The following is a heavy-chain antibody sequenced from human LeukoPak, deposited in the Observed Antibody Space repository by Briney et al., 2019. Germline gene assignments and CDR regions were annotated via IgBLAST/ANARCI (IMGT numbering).Heavy chain of an antibody. CDR3: AGAEMDWFDP. D-gene: IGHD5-24*01. Sequence: SETLSLTCTVSGGSISSSYYYWGWIRQPPGKGLEWIGSIYYSGSTYYNPSLKSRVTISVDTSKNQFSLKLRSVTAADTAVYYCAGAEMDWFDPWGQGTLVTVSS. CDR1: GGSISSSYYY. CDR2: IYYSGST. V-gene: IGHV4-39*01. J-gene: IGHJ5*02.